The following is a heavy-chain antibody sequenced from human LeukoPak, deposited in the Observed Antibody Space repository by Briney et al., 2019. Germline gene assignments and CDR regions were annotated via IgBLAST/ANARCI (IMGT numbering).Heavy chain of an antibody. CDR2: IYSVGST. CDR3: ARGATVGIFEASEY. V-gene: IGHV3-53*04. D-gene: IGHD3-3*01. CDR1: GFTVSRNY. Sequence: PGGSLRLSCAASGFTVSRNYMSWVRQAPGKGLEWVAVIYSVGSTYYADSVKGRFTISRHNSKNPLYLQMNSLRGEDTAVYYCARGATVGIFEASEYWSQGTLVTVSS. J-gene: IGHJ4*02.